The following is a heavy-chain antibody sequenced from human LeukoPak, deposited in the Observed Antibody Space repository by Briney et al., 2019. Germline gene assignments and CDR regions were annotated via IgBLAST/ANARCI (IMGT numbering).Heavy chain of an antibody. CDR1: GFTVSTNY. Sequence: PGGSLRLSCAASGFTVSTNYMSWVRQAPGKGLEWASIIYNIGTTYYTDSVKGRFTISRDNSKNTLYLQMNSLRAEDTAVYYCARRDCSSTSCQSPFDYWGQGTLVTVSS. CDR2: IYNIGTT. V-gene: IGHV3-53*01. CDR3: ARRDCSSTSCQSPFDY. J-gene: IGHJ4*02. D-gene: IGHD2-2*01.